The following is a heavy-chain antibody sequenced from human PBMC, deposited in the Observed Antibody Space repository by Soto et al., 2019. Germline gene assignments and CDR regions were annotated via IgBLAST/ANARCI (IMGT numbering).Heavy chain of an antibody. CDR2: IVVGSGNT. CDR3: AAGRTYSHSVY. CDR1: GFTFTTSA. V-gene: IGHV1-58*01. J-gene: IGHJ4*02. Sequence: SVKVSCKALGFTFTTSALQGGPQARGQQREWIGWIVVGSGNTNYAQKFQEGVTITRDMSTSTAYMELSSLRTEDTAVYYCAAGRTYSHSVYWGQGTLVTVSS. D-gene: IGHD4-4*01.